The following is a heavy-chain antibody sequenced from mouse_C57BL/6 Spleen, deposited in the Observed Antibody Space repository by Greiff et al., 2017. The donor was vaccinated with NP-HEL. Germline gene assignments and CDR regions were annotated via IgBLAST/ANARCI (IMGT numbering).Heavy chain of an antibody. CDR2: IYPGSGST. CDR1: GYTFTSYW. CDR3: ARSEGLRRAWFAY. Sequence: QVQLQQPGAELVKPGASVKMSCKASGYTFTSYWITWVKQRPGQGLEWIGDIYPGSGSTNYNEKFKSKATLTVDTSSSTAYMQLSSLTSEDSAVYYCARSEGLRRAWFAYWGQGTLVTVSA. J-gene: IGHJ3*01. D-gene: IGHD2-4*01. V-gene: IGHV1-55*01.